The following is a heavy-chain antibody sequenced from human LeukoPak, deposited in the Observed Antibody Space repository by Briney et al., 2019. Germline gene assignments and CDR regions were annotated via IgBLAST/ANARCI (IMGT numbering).Heavy chain of an antibody. CDR2: IKHSGST. CDR1: GGSFSGYY. V-gene: IGHV4-34*01. J-gene: IGHJ5*02. CDR3: ARIAALPFWFLNNWFDP. Sequence: PSETLSLTCAVYGGSFSGYYWSWIRQPPGKGLEWIGEIKHSGSTNYNPSLKSRVTISVDTSKNQFSLKLSSVTAADTAVYYCARIAALPFWFLNNWFDPWGQGTLVTVSS. D-gene: IGHD6-13*01.